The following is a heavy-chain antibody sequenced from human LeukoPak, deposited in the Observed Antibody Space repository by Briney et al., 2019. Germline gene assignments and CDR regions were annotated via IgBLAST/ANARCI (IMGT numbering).Heavy chain of an antibody. J-gene: IGHJ4*02. V-gene: IGHV3-9*01. CDR2: ISWNSGSI. D-gene: IGHD5-12*01. Sequence: GGSLRLSCAASGFTFDDYAMPWVRQAPGKGLEWVSGISWNSGSIGYADSVKGRFTISRDNAKNSLYLQMNSLRAEDTALYYCAKGTDIVATTNPYYWGQGTLVTVSS. CDR1: GFTFDDYA. CDR3: AKGTDIVATTNPYY.